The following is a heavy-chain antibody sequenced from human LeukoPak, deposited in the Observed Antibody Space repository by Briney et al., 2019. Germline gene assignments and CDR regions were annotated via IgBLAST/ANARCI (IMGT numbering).Heavy chain of an antibody. CDR1: GFTFSSFE. D-gene: IGHD5-18*01. CDR3: ARDRSYGSFNY. J-gene: IGHJ4*02. V-gene: IGHV3-48*03. CDR2: ISSSGSTI. Sequence: GGSLRLSCAASGFTFSSFEMNWVRQAPGKGLEWVSYISSSGSTIYYADSVRGRFTISRDNAKNSLYLQMSSLRAEDTAVYYCARDRSYGSFNYWGQGTLVTVSS.